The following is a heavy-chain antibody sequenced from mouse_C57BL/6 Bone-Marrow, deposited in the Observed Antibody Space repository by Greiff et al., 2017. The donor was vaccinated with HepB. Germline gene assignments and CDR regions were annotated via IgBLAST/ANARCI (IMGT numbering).Heavy chain of an antibody. V-gene: IGHV3-6*01. D-gene: IGHD1-1*01. CDR3: AITTVVATDY. Sequence: EVKLVESGPGLVKPSQSLSLTCSVTGYSITSGYYWNWIRQFPGNKLEWMGYISYDGSNNYNPSLKNRISITRDTSNNQFFLQLNSVTTEDTATYYCAITTVVATDYWGQGTSVTVSS. J-gene: IGHJ4*01. CDR1: GYSITSGYY. CDR2: ISYDGSN.